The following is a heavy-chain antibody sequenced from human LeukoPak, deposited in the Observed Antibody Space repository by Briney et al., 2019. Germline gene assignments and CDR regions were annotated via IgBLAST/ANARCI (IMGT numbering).Heavy chain of an antibody. D-gene: IGHD1-7*01. CDR3: ARGNFWFDP. Sequence: SVKVSCKASGGTFSSYAISWVRQAPGQGLEWMGGIIPLLGTAKYAQKFQGRVTITTDESTTSVYMELSSLRSEDTAVYYCARGNFWFDPWGQGTLVTVSS. CDR2: IIPLLGTA. CDR1: GGTFSSYA. J-gene: IGHJ5*02. V-gene: IGHV1-69*05.